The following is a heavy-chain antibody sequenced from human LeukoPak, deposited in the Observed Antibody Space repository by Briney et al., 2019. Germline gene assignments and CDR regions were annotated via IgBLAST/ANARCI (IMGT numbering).Heavy chain of an antibody. CDR1: GFTFSSYL. J-gene: IGHJ1*01. Sequence: GGSPRLSCAASGFTFSSYLMHWVRQAPGKGLVWVSRIKSDGKTNYADSVKGRFTISRDNAKNTVSLQMNSLRAEDTGVYYCARAPSEIGGYYPEYFRHWGQGTLVTVSS. CDR3: ARAPSEIGGYYPEYFRH. V-gene: IGHV3-74*01. CDR2: IKSDGKT. D-gene: IGHD3-22*01.